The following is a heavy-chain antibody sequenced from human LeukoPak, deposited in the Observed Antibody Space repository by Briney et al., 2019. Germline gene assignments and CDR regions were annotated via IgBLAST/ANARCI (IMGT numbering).Heavy chain of an antibody. V-gene: IGHV3-30*04. CDR3: ARGRGASYSSSLYDF. J-gene: IGHJ4*02. D-gene: IGHD6-13*01. CDR1: GFTFSNYA. CDR2: ISYDGSKK. Sequence: PGGSLRLSCAASGFTFSNYAMHWVRQAPGKGLEWVAGISYDGSKKHYADSVKGRFTISRDNSKNTLYLQMNSLNTEDTAVYYCARGRGASYSSSLYDFWGQGTLVTVSS.